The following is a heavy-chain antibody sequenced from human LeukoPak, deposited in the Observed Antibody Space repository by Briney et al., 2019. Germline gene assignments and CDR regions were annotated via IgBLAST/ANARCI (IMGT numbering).Heavy chain of an antibody. V-gene: IGHV3-30*02. CDR2: LRYDGSNK. D-gene: IGHD3-10*01. CDR3: AKAITMVRDIRFDP. Sequence: GGSLRLSCAASGFIFRSYGMHWVRQAPGKGLEWVAFLRYDGSNKDYADSVKGRFTISRDNSKNTLYLQMNSLRAEDTAVYYCAKAITMVRDIRFDPWGQGTLVTVSS. CDR1: GFIFRSYG. J-gene: IGHJ5*02.